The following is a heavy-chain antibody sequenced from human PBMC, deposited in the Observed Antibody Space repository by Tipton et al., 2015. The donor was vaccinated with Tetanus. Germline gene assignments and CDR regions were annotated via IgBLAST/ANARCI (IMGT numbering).Heavy chain of an antibody. Sequence: GSLRLSCAASGFTFSSYGMSWVRQAPAKGLEWVSGISGSGDSTYYADSVKGRFTISRDNSQNTLYLQMNSLRAEDSATYYCARALQLERKFDFWGQGTLVTVSS. CDR1: GFTFSSYG. D-gene: IGHD1-1*01. J-gene: IGHJ4*02. CDR2: ISGSGDST. V-gene: IGHV3-23*01. CDR3: ARALQLERKFDF.